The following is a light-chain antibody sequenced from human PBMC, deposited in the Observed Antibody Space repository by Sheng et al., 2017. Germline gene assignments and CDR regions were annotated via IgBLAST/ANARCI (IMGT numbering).Light chain of an antibody. V-gene: IGKV1-6*01. Sequence: AIQMTQSPSSLSASVGDRVTITCRASQGIRNDLGWYQQKPGKAPKLLIFAASSLQSGVPSRFSGSGSGTDFNLTISSLQSEDFATYYCLQDYNYPRTFGQGTKVEIK. CDR1: QGIRND. CDR2: AAS. CDR3: LQDYNYPRT. J-gene: IGKJ1*01.